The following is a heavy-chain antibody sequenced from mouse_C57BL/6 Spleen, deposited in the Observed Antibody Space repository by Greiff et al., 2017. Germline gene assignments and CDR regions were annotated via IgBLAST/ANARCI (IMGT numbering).Heavy chain of an antibody. CDR2: IDPEAGET. Sequence: VHVKQSGAELVKPGASVKLSCTASGFNIKDYYMHWVKQRTEQGLEWIGRIDPEAGETTYAPNFQGKATITADTSSNTAYLQLSSLTSEDTAVYYCASLDGYYDYWGQGTTRTVSS. V-gene: IGHV14-2*01. D-gene: IGHD2-3*01. J-gene: IGHJ2*01. CDR1: GFNIKDYY. CDR3: ASLDGYYDY.